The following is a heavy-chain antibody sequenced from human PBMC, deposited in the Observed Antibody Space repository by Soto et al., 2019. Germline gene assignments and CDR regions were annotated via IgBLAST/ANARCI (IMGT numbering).Heavy chain of an antibody. V-gene: IGHV3-66*01. D-gene: IGHD6-13*01. J-gene: IGHJ4*02. CDR2: SYSGGST. Sequence: EVQLVESGGGLVQPGGSLRLSCAASGFTVSSNYMSWVRQAPGKGLEWVSVSYSGGSTYYADSVKGRFTISRDSSKNTLSVQMICLRAEDTAVYDCATGESGSSWYADYWGQGTLVTVSA. CDR3: ATGESGSSWYADY. CDR1: GFTVSSNY.